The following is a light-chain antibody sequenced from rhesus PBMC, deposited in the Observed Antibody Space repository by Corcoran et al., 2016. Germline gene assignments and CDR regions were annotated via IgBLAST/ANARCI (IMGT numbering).Light chain of an antibody. J-gene: IGKJ3*01. CDR1: KSVNSY. CDR2: GAS. CDR3: QQYYGWNP. Sequence: EIVMTQSPATLSLSPGERAMFSCRASKSVNSYVAWSQQKPKQAPRLLIYGASRRASSIPDRFSGSGSATEFALNVSSLEHEYVGVCYCQQYYGWNPFGPVSKLDIK. V-gene: IGKV3S9*01.